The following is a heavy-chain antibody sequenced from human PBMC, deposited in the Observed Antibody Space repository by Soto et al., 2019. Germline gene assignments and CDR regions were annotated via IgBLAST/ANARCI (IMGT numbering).Heavy chain of an antibody. Sequence: RASVKVSCKASGGTFSSYAISWVRQAPGQGLEWMGGIIPIFGTANYAQKFQGRVTITADESTSTAYMELSSLRSEDTAVYYCARDARFLEWLLIPYYMDVWGKWTTVTVSS. CDR3: ARDARFLEWLLIPYYMDV. D-gene: IGHD3-3*01. J-gene: IGHJ6*03. CDR1: GGTFSSYA. CDR2: IIPIFGTA. V-gene: IGHV1-69*13.